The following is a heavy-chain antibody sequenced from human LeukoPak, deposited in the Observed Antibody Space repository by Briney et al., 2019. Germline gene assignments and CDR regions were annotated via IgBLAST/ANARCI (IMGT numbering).Heavy chain of an antibody. Sequence: GASVKVSCKASGYTFTGYYMHWVRQAPGQGLEWMGRINPNSGGTDYAQNLQGRVTMTRDTSISTAYMELSRLRSDETAVYYCARGYCSGGTCYLVENWLDPWGQGTLVTVSS. J-gene: IGHJ5*02. CDR1: GYTFTGYY. D-gene: IGHD2-15*01. CDR3: ARGYCSGGTCYLVENWLDP. CDR2: INPNSGGT. V-gene: IGHV1-2*06.